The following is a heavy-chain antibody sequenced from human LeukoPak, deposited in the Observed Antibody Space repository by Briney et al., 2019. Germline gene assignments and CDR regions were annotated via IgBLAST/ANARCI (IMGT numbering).Heavy chain of an antibody. V-gene: IGHV4-59*01. CDR3: ARAPRIAAPFDY. CDR1: GGSISSYY. CDR2: IYYSGST. J-gene: IGHJ4*02. Sequence: SETLSLTCTVSGGSISSYYWNWIRQPPGKGLEWIGYIYYSGSTNYNTSLKSRLTISVDTSKNQFSLKLSSVTAADTAVYYCARAPRIAAPFDYWGQGTLVTVSS. D-gene: IGHD6-6*01.